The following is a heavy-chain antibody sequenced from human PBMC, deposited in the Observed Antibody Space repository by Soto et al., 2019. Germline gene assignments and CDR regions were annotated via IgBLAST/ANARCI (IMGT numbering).Heavy chain of an antibody. D-gene: IGHD2-2*01. V-gene: IGHV5-10-1*01. CDR3: ARRSRYAVGVYGMDV. CDR1: GYKFTSYW. J-gene: IGHJ6*02. CDR2: IDPSDSYT. Sequence: GESLKISCKGSGYKFTSYWISWVRQMPGKGLEWMGRIDPSDSYTNYSPSFRGHVTISADKSFSTAYLHWSSLKASDTAMYYCARRSRYAVGVYGMDVWGQGTTVTVSS.